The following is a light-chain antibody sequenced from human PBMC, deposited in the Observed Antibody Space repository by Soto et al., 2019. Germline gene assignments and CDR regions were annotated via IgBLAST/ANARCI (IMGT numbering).Light chain of an antibody. Sequence: QSVLTQPPAVSAAPGQKVTISCSGSSSNIGDNYVSWYQQLPGTAPKLIISDNHKRPSGIPDRFSGSKSGNTASLTISGLQAEDEADYYCSSYTSGSALYVFGTGTKVTVL. J-gene: IGLJ1*01. V-gene: IGLV1-51*01. CDR2: DNH. CDR3: SSYTSGSALYV. CDR1: SSNIGDNY.